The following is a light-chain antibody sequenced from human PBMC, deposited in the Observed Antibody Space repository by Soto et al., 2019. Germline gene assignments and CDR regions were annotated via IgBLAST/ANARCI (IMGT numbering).Light chain of an antibody. Sequence: QSVLTQPPSVSAGPGQKVTISCSGGSSNIGGNAVSWYQQLPGTAPQLLIYDDNKRPSGIPDRFSGSKSGTSATLGITGFQTGVEADYYCGSWDSSLSAYVFGPGTKVTVL. V-gene: IGLV1-51*01. CDR2: DDN. CDR3: GSWDSSLSAYV. J-gene: IGLJ1*01. CDR1: SSNIGGNA.